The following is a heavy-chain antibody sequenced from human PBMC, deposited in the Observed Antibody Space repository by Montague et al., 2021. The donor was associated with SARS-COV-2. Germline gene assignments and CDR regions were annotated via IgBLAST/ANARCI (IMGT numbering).Heavy chain of an antibody. J-gene: IGHJ4*02. CDR1: GFTFSSYG. CDR2: ISYDGSNK. V-gene: IGHV3-30*18. CDR3: AKTSVRERYYYDSSGYLYYFDY. Sequence: SLRLSCTAPGFTFSSYGMHWVRQAPGKGLEWVAVISYDGSNKYYADSVKGRFTISRDNSKNTLYLQMNSLRAEDTAVYYCAKTSVRERYYYDSSGYLYYFDYWGQGTLVTVSS. D-gene: IGHD3-22*01.